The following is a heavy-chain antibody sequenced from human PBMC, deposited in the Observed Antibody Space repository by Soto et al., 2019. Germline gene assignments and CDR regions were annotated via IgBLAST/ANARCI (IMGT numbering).Heavy chain of an antibody. CDR2: IIPIFGTA. CDR3: ARDKDSGSYLMGPFPL. D-gene: IGHD1-26*01. CDR1: GGTFSSYA. Sequence: QVQLVQSGAEVKKPGSSVKVSCKASGGTFSSYAISWVRQAPGQGLEWMGGIIPIFGTANYAQKFQGRVTITADESTSTAYMELSSLRSEDTAVYYCARDKDSGSYLMGPFPLSGQGTIVTVSS. V-gene: IGHV1-69*12. J-gene: IGHJ3*01.